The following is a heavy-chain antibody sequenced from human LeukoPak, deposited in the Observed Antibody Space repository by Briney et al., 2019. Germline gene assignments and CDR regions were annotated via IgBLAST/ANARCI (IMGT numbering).Heavy chain of an antibody. CDR2: ISGSGGST. D-gene: IGHD6-13*01. V-gene: IGHV3-23*01. CDR1: GFTFSSYA. J-gene: IGHJ4*02. Sequence: GGSLRLSCAASGFTFSSYALSWVRQAPGKGLEWVSGISGSGGSTYYADSVKGRFTISRDNSRNTLYLQMNSPRAEDTAAYYCAILPGYSSGWYEVNYWGQGTLVTVSS. CDR3: AILPGYSSGWYEVNY.